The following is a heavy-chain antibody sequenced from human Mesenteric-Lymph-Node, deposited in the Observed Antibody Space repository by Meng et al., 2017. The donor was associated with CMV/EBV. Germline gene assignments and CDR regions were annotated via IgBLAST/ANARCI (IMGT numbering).Heavy chain of an antibody. CDR2: IFSGGST. D-gene: IGHD6-6*01. Sequence: GESLKISCAASGFTVSSIYMSWVRQAPGKGLEWVSVIFSGGSTYYVDSVKGRFTISRDNSKSALYLQMNSLRAEDTAVYYCAKGGSSSSHYFDYWGQGTLVTVSS. J-gene: IGHJ4*02. CDR3: AKGGSSSSHYFDY. V-gene: IGHV3-53*01. CDR1: GFTVSSIY.